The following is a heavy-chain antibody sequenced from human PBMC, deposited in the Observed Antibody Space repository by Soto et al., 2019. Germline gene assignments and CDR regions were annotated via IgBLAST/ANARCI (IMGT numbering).Heavy chain of an antibody. CDR3: ARFGDYCYQGGYYYYYYMDV. Sequence: SETLSLTCTVSGGSISSYYWSWIRQPPGKGLEWIGYIYYSGSTNYNPSLKSRVTISVDTSKNQSSLKLSSVTAADTAVYYCARFGDYCYQGGYYYYYYMDVWGKGTTVTVSS. D-gene: IGHD4-17*01. V-gene: IGHV4-59*01. CDR2: IYYSGST. J-gene: IGHJ6*03. CDR1: GGSISSYY.